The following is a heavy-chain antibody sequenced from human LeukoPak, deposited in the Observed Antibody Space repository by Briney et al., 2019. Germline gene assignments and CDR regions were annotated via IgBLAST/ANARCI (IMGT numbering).Heavy chain of an antibody. V-gene: IGHV4-34*01. CDR2: INHSGST. Sequence: SETLSLTCAVYGGSFSAYYWSWIRQPPGKGLEWIGEINHSGSTNYNPSLKSRVTISVDASKNQFSLKLSSVTAADTAVYYCARRGPLYSGSFTLYYYYYMDVWGKGTTVTVSS. D-gene: IGHD1-26*01. CDR3: ARRGPLYSGSFTLYYYYYMDV. J-gene: IGHJ6*03. CDR1: GGSFSAYY.